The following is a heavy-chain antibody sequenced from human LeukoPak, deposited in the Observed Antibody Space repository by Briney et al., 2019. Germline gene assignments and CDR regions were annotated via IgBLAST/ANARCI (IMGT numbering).Heavy chain of an antibody. Sequence: PGGSLRLSCAASGFTFNSYSMNWVRQAPGKGLEWVSSISSSSSYIYYADSVKGRFTISRDNAKNSLYLQMNSLRAEDTAVYYCARVSPSLEMATTYIWGQGTMVTVSS. CDR1: GFTFNSYS. CDR2: ISSSSSYI. V-gene: IGHV3-21*01. CDR3: ARVSPSLEMATTYI. J-gene: IGHJ3*02. D-gene: IGHD5-24*01.